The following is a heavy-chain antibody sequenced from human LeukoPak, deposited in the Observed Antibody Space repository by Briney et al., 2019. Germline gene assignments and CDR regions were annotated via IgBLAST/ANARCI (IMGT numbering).Heavy chain of an antibody. D-gene: IGHD3-10*01. CDR3: ARDSTYYYGSGSFDY. CDR1: GYTFTSYY. J-gene: IGHJ4*02. CDR2: INPSGGST. Sequence: ASVKVSCKASGYTFTSYYMHWVRQAPGQGLEWMGIINPSGGSTSYAQKFQGRVTMTTDTSISTAYMELSRLRSDDTAVYYCARDSTYYYGSGSFDYWGQGTLVTVSS. V-gene: IGHV1-46*01.